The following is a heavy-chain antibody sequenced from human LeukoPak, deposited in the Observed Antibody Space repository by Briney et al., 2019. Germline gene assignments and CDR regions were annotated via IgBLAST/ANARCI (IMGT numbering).Heavy chain of an antibody. CDR3: ARPNCSGGSCYGGDFDY. Sequence: PSGTLSLTCAVYGGSFSGYYWSWIRQPPGKGLEWIGEINHSGSTNYNPSLKSRVTISVDTSKNQFSLKLSSVTAADTAVYYCARPNCSGGSCYGGDFDYWGQGTLVTVSS. J-gene: IGHJ4*02. D-gene: IGHD2-15*01. CDR1: GGSFSGYY. V-gene: IGHV4-34*01. CDR2: INHSGST.